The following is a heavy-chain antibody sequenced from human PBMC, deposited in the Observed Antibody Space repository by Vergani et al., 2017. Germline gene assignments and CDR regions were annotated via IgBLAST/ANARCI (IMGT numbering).Heavy chain of an antibody. CDR3: AIADGSSPSYYYYYMDV. J-gene: IGHJ6*03. V-gene: IGHV1-2*02. CDR1: GYTFTGYY. CDR2: LNPNSGGT. D-gene: IGHD6-6*01. Sequence: QVQLVQSGAEVKKPGASVKVSCKASGYTFTGYYMHWVRQAPGPGLEWMGWLNPNSGGTNDAQKFTGRVTRSRDTSISTAYMEMSRVRSHDTAVYYCAIADGSSPSYYYYYMDVWGKGTTVTVSS.